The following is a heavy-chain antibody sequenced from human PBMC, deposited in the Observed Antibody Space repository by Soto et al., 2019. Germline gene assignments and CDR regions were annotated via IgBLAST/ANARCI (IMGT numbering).Heavy chain of an antibody. D-gene: IGHD3-9*01. CDR3: ARGGYDILTGYYNRYYYYGMDV. CDR1: GYTFTSYD. V-gene: IGHV1-8*01. J-gene: IGHJ6*02. Sequence: QVQLVQSGAEVKKPGASVKVSCKASGYTFTSYDINWVRQATGQGLEWMGWMNPNSGNTGYAQKFPGRVTMTRNTSISTVYMELSSLRSEDTAVYYCARGGYDILTGYYNRYYYYGMDVWGQGTTVIVSS. CDR2: MNPNSGNT.